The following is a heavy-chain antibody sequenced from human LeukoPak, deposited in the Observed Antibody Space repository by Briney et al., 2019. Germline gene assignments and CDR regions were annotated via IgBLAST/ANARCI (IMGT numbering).Heavy chain of an antibody. Sequence: ASVKVSCKASGGTFSSYAISWVRQAPGQGLEWMGRTIPILGIANYAQKFQGRVTITADKSTSTAYMELSSLRSEDTAVYYCARSGVVSSDAFDIWGQGTMVTVSS. CDR2: TIPILGIA. D-gene: IGHD2-15*01. CDR3: ARSGVVSSDAFDI. CDR1: GGTFSSYA. V-gene: IGHV1-69*04. J-gene: IGHJ3*02.